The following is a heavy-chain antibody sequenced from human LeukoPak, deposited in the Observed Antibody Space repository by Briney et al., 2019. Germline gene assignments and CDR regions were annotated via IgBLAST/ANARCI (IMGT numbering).Heavy chain of an antibody. D-gene: IGHD5-12*01. V-gene: IGHV1-69*13. J-gene: IGHJ4*02. Sequence: SVKVSCKASGGTFSSYAISWVRQAPGQGLEWMGGIIPIFGTANYAQKFQGRVTITADESTSTAYMELSSLRSEDTAVYYCARGFRERSGYEPLRYWGQGTLVTVSS. CDR2: IIPIFGTA. CDR3: ARGFRERSGYEPLRY. CDR1: GGTFSSYA.